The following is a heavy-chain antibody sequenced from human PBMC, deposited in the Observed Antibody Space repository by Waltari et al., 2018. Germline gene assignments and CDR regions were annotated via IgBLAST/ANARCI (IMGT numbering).Heavy chain of an antibody. J-gene: IGHJ4*02. CDR1: GVRFGTYW. CDR3: AGGSGWLIDY. CDR2: IKQDGSEK. Sequence: EVELVESGGDLVQPGGSVRLSCAASGVRFGTYWMSWVRQAPGKGLEWVANIKQDGSEKYYVDSVKGRFAISRDNPKNSLYLQMNSLSAEDTAVYYCAGGSGWLIDYWGQGTLVTVSS. V-gene: IGHV3-7*01. D-gene: IGHD6-19*01.